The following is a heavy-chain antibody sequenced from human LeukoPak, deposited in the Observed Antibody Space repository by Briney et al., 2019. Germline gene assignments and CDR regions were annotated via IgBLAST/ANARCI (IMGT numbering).Heavy chain of an antibody. CDR1: GGSFSGYY. V-gene: IGHV4-34*01. Sequence: PPETLSLTCAVYGGSFSGYYWSWIRQPPGKGLEWIGEINHSGSTNYNPSLKSRVTISVDTSKNQFSLKLSSVTAADTAVYYCARGRLGDFDYWGQGTLVTVSS. CDR2: INHSGST. J-gene: IGHJ4*02. D-gene: IGHD3-16*01. CDR3: ARGRLGDFDY.